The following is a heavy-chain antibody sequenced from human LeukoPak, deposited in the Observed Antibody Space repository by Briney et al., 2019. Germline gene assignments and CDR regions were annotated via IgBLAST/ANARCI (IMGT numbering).Heavy chain of an antibody. CDR2: INTNTGNP. CDR1: GYTFTSYA. CDR3: ARDPKVAGLEGFDY. Sequence: ASVKVSCKASGYTFTSYAMNWVRQAPGQGLEWMGWINTNTGNPTYAQGFTGRFVFSLDTSVSTAYLQISSLKAEDTAMYYCARDPKVAGLEGFDYWGQGTLVTVSS. J-gene: IGHJ4*02. V-gene: IGHV7-4-1*02. D-gene: IGHD6-19*01.